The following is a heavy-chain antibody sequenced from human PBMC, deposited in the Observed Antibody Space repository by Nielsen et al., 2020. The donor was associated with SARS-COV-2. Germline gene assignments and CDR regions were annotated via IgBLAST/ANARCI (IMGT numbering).Heavy chain of an antibody. J-gene: IGHJ4*02. Sequence: LKISCVASGFTFSGSAMHWVRPASGKGLTCLGRIRSYANEYATAYAASVEGRFTVSRDDSKNTAYLQMNSLKSEDTAVYYCSSPTVAFWGQGTLVTVSS. CDR1: GFTFSGSA. V-gene: IGHV3-73*01. CDR2: IRSYANEYAT. D-gene: IGHD4-23*01. CDR3: SSPTVAF.